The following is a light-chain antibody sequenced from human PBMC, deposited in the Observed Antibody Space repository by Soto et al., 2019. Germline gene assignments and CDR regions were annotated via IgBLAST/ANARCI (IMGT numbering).Light chain of an antibody. J-gene: IGKJ2*01. CDR2: GAS. V-gene: IGKV3-15*01. CDR1: QSVSSN. Sequence: EIVLTQSPATLSVSPGDRATLSCRASQSVSSNLAWYQQKPGQTPRLLIYGASTRATGVTPRFSGSRSGTEFTFAISSLQSEDFAVYYCQQYYNWPPYTFGQGTKL. CDR3: QQYYNWPPYT.